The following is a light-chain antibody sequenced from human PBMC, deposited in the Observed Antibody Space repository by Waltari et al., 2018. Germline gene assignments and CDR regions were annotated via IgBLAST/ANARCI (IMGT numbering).Light chain of an antibody. J-gene: IGLJ3*02. CDR2: LNSDGSH. CDR3: QTWGTGIRV. Sequence: QLVLTQSPSASASLGASVKLTCTLSSRHRSYAIACHQQQPEKGPRYLMKLNSDGSHSKGDGIPDRFSGSSSGAERYLTISSLQSEDEADYYCQTWGTGIRVFGGGTKLTVL. V-gene: IGLV4-69*01. CDR1: SRHRSYA.